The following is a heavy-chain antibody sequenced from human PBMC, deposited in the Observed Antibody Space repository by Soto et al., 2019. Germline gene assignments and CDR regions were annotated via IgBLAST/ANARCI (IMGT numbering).Heavy chain of an antibody. CDR1: GGSISSGGYY. CDR3: ATLYMVRGVRTFDY. D-gene: IGHD3-10*01. J-gene: IGHJ4*02. CDR2: IYYTGST. V-gene: IGHV4-31*03. Sequence: QVQLQESGPGLVKPSQTLSLTCTVSGGSISSGGYYWSWIRQHPGKGLEWIGYIYYTGSTYYNPSLKSRVTISVDTSKNQFSMKLSSVTAADTAVYYCATLYMVRGVRTFDYWGQGTLVTVSS.